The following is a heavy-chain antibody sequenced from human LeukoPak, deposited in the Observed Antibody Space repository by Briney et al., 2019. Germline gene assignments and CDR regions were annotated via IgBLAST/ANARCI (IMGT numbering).Heavy chain of an antibody. V-gene: IGHV3-74*01. Sequence: SGGSLRLSCAASGFTFSSYWMHWVRQAPGKGLVWVSRIKSDGSSTSYADSVKGRFTISRDDAKNTLYQQMNSLRAEDTAIYYCARDHSPGWFDPWGQGTLVTVSS. J-gene: IGHJ5*02. CDR3: ARDHSPGWFDP. CDR1: GFTFSSYW. CDR2: IKSDGSST. D-gene: IGHD4-11*01.